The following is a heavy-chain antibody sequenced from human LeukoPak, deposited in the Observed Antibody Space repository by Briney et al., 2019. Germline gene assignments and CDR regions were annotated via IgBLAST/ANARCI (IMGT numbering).Heavy chain of an antibody. D-gene: IGHD6-19*01. J-gene: IGHJ4*02. CDR1: GYTFTSYD. V-gene: IGHV1-8*01. Sequence: GASVKVSCKASGYTFTSYDINWVRQATGQGLEWMGWMNPNSGNTGYAQKFQGRVTMTRNTSISTAYMELSSLRSEDTAVYYCARAGYSSGWYVDWGQGTLVTVSS. CDR2: MNPNSGNT. CDR3: ARAGYSSGWYVD.